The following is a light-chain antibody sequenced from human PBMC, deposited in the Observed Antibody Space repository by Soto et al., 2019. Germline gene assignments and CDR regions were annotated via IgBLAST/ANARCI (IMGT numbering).Light chain of an antibody. Sequence: EIVMTQSPATLSLSPGERATLSCRASQSVSSNLAWYQQKPGQAPRLLIYGASTRATGVPARFSGSGSGTEFALTISTLQSEDFAVEYCQQYDNWPPLTFGGGTKVEIK. V-gene: IGKV3-15*01. J-gene: IGKJ4*01. CDR2: GAS. CDR3: QQYDNWPPLT. CDR1: QSVSSN.